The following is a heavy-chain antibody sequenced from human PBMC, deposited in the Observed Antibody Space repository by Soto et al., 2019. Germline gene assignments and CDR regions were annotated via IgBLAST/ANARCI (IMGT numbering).Heavy chain of an antibody. CDR3: VPRDGYHWFDS. CDR1: GFTFNDYY. V-gene: IGHV3-11*01. D-gene: IGHD5-12*01. CDR2: ISSSGITI. Sequence: GGSLGLSCAASGFTFNDYYMSWIRQAPGKGLEWVAYISSSGITIYYADSVKGRFTISRDNAKNSLYLQMDSLRAEDTAVYYCVPRDGYHWFDSWGQGTLVTVSS. J-gene: IGHJ5*01.